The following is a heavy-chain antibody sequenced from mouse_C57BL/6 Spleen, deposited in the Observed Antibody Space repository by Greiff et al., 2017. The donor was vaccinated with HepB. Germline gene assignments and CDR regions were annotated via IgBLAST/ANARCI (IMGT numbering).Heavy chain of an antibody. CDR3: ARPHYYGSPFAY. CDR2: ISSGSSTI. CDR1: GFTFSDYG. J-gene: IGHJ3*01. V-gene: IGHV5-17*01. Sequence: EVKLMESGGGLVKPGGSLKLSCAASGFTFSDYGMHWVRQAPEKGLEWVAYISSGSSTIYYADTVKGRFTISRDNAKNTLFLQMTSLRSEDTAMYYCARPHYYGSPFAYWGQETLVTLSA. D-gene: IGHD1-1*01.